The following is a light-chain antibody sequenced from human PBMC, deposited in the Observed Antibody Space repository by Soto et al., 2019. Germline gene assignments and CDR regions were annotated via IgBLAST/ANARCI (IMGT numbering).Light chain of an antibody. CDR1: RSINTK. CDR3: QQYYDYPSLI. V-gene: IGKV3-15*01. CDR2: VAS. Sequence: EIVMTQSPATRSLSPGEIATLSCRASRSINTKLAWYQQKRGQAPRLLVSVASTRATGIPARFSGSGSGTEFTLSISSLQSEDFAVYYCQQYYDYPSLIFGGGTKVEI. J-gene: IGKJ4*01.